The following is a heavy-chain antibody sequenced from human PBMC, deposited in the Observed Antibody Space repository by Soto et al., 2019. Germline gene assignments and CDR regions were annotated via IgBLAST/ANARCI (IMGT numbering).Heavy chain of an antibody. J-gene: IGHJ6*02. D-gene: IGHD5-12*01. CDR2: INTDGSVA. CDR3: ARDYYRFNSGYGFSMDV. V-gene: IGHV3-74*03. Sequence: PGGSLRLSCAASGLTFRSYWMHWVRQAPGKGLVWVSRINTDGSVAMYVDSVKGRFTISRDNAKNTLYLHMNSLRAEDTAVYYCARDYYRFNSGYGFSMDVWGQGTTVTVSS. CDR1: GLTFRSYW.